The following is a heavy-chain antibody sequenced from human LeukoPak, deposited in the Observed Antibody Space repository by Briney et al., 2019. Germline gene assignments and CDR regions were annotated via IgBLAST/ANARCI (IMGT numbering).Heavy chain of an antibody. CDR1: GFTFSSYA. D-gene: IGHD5-12*01. CDR3: AKEEAGYGSFDI. V-gene: IGHV3-23*01. CDR2: IIGSGGST. J-gene: IGHJ3*02. Sequence: GGSLRLSCAASGFTFSSYAINWVRQAPGKGLGWGSLIIGSGGSTYYADSVKGRFTISRDNSKNTLYLQMNSLRAEDTALYYCAKEEAGYGSFDIWGQGTMVTVSS.